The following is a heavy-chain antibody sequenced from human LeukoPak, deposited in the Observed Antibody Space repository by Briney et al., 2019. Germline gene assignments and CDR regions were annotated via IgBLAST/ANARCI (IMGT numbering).Heavy chain of an antibody. CDR3: ARDRSGLGKDNDSSGAIDY. CDR1: GFTFSIYS. J-gene: IGHJ4*02. V-gene: IGHV3-48*01. CDR2: ISSSSSII. D-gene: IGHD3-22*01. Sequence: PGGSLRLSCAASGFTFSIYSMNWVRQAPGKGLEWVSYISSSSSIIYYADSVKGRFTISRDNAKNSLYLQMNSLRAEDTAVYYCARDRSGLGKDNDSSGAIDYWGQGTLVTVSS.